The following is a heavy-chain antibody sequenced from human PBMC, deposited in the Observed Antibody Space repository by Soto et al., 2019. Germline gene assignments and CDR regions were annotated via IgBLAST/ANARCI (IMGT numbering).Heavy chain of an antibody. D-gene: IGHD5-18*01. Sequence: ASVKVSCKASGYSFRNYGISWVREAPGQGLGWMGWISTYNGDTDYPQKVQGRVTMTTDTSTSTAYLELSSLRSEDTAVYYCARDLGYSYHETWGQGTLVTVSS. CDR1: GYSFRNYG. CDR2: ISTYNGDT. J-gene: IGHJ5*02. V-gene: IGHV1-18*01. CDR3: ARDLGYSYHET.